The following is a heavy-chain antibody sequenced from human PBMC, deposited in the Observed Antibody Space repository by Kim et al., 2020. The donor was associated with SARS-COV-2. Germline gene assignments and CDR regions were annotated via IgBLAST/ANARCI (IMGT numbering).Heavy chain of an antibody. CDR3: ASTGLGVRIAVAGPPPY. CDR2: ISGSGGST. CDR1: GFTFSSYA. J-gene: IGHJ4*02. V-gene: IGHV3-23*01. D-gene: IGHD6-19*01. Sequence: GGSLRLSCAASGFTFSSYAMSWVRQAPGKGLEWVSAISGSGGSTYYADSVKGRFTISRDNSKNTLYLQMNSLRAEDTAVYYCASTGLGVRIAVAGPPPYWGQGTLVTVSS.